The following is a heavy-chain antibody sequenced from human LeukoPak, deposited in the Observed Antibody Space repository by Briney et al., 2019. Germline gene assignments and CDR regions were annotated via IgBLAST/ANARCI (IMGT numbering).Heavy chain of an antibody. V-gene: IGHV3-21*01. CDR2: ISSSSSYI. J-gene: IGHJ5*02. Sequence: GGSLRLSCAASGFTFSCYSMNWVRQAPGKGLEWVSSISSSSSYIYYADSVKGRFTISRDNAKNSLYLQMNSLRAEDTAVYYCARESVGDIVVVPAAQGWFDPWGQGTLVTVSS. CDR1: GFTFSCYS. CDR3: ARESVGDIVVVPAAQGWFDP. D-gene: IGHD2-2*01.